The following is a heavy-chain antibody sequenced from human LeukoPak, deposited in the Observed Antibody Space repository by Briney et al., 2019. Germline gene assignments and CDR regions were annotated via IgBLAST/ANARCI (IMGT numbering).Heavy chain of an antibody. CDR3: ARDLAPIVVVVAATGWWSDP. CDR2: ISSSSSYI. D-gene: IGHD2-15*01. V-gene: IGHV3-21*01. J-gene: IGHJ5*02. CDR1: GFTFSSYS. Sequence: GGSLRLSCAASGFTFSSYSMNWVRQAPGKGLEWVSSISSSSSYIYYADSVKGRFTISRDNAKNSLYLQMNSLRAEDTAVYYCARDLAPIVVVVAATGWWSDPWGQGTLVTVSS.